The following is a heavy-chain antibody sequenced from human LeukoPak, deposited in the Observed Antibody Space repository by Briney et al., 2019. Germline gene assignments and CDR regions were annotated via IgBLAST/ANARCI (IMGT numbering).Heavy chain of an antibody. CDR3: ARVGSRGYYFDY. Sequence: PGGSLRLSCAVSGFTFSGYEMNWVRQAPGKGLEWVSHISGSSTYTNYADSVKGRFTISRDNTNNSLYLQMNSLTAEDTAVFYCARVGSRGYYFDYWGQGTLVSVSS. D-gene: IGHD1-26*01. J-gene: IGHJ4*02. CDR1: GFTFSGYE. CDR2: ISGSSTYT. V-gene: IGHV3-11*06.